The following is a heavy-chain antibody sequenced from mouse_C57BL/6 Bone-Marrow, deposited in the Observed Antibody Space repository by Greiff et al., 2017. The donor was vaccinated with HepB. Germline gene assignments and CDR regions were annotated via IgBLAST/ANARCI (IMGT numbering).Heavy chain of an antibody. D-gene: IGHD3-2*02. V-gene: IGHV5-15*01. CDR1: GFTFSDYG. CDR3: ARHQATGFDY. J-gene: IGHJ2*01. Sequence: EVHLVESGGGLVQPGGSLKLSCAASGFTFSDYGMAWVRQAPRKGPEWVAFISNLAYSIYYADTVTGRFTISRENAKNTLYLEMSSLRSEDTAMYYCARHQATGFDYGGQGTTLTVSS. CDR2: ISNLAYSI.